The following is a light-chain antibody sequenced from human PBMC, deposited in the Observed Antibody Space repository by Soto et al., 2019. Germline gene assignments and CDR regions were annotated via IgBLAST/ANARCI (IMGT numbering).Light chain of an antibody. Sequence: ILMTQSPSTVSVSTGERATLSCRASQNIYYNVAWYQQRPGQAPRLLIYRASTRAPGVPARFSGSGSGTEFTLTISSLQPEDFTVYSCLQYHNLWAFGQGTKVDIK. V-gene: IGKV3-15*01. J-gene: IGKJ1*01. CDR3: LQYHNLWA. CDR1: QNIYYN. CDR2: RAS.